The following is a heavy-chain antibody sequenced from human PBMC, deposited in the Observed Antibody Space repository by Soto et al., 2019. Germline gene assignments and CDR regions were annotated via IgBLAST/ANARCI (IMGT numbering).Heavy chain of an antibody. CDR3: ARLVGANPGLDYYYGMDV. J-gene: IGHJ6*02. V-gene: IGHV4-59*01. Sequence: SETLSLTCTVSGGSISSYYWSWIRQPPGKGLEWIGYIYYSGSTNYNPSLKSRVTISVDTSKNQFSLKLSSVTAADTAVYYCARLVGANPGLDYYYGMDVWGQGTTVTVSS. CDR1: GGSISSYY. D-gene: IGHD1-26*01. CDR2: IYYSGST.